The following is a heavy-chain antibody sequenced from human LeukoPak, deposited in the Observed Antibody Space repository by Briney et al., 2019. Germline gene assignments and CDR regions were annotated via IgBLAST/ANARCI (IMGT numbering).Heavy chain of an antibody. D-gene: IGHD3-22*01. J-gene: IGHJ4*02. CDR1: GGTFSSYA. CDR2: IIPIFGTA. CDR3: ARGDSSGYYYCDF. Sequence: ASVKVSCKASGGTFSSYAISWVRQAPGQGLEWMGGIIPIFGTANYAQTFQGRVMITADETTSTAYMEVRSLRSEDTAVYYCARGDSSGYYYCDFWGQGTLVTVSS. V-gene: IGHV1-69*01.